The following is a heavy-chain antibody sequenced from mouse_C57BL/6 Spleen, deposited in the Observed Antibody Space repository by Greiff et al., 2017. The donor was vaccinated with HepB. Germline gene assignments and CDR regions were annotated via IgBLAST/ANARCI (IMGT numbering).Heavy chain of an antibody. CDR1: STGGRG. CDR3: ARGVTTKCFDY. V-gene: IGHV8-8*01. D-gene: IGHD2-2*01. Sequence: STGGRGGGGMRRPSGEGLEWLAHMCCDDDKYYNPALKSRLTISKDTSKNQVFLKIANVDTADTATYYCARGVTTKCFDYWGQGTTLTVSS. J-gene: IGHJ2*01. CDR2: MCCDDDK.